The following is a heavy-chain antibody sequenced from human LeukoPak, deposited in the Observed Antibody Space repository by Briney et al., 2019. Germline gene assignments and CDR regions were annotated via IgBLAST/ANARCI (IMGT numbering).Heavy chain of an antibody. D-gene: IGHD2-2*02. CDR3: ARKVPAAIDAFDY. CDR1: GGSISSGSYY. J-gene: IGHJ4*02. V-gene: IGHV4-61*02. CDR2: IYTSGST. Sequence: TSETLSLTCTVSGGSISSGSYYWSWIRQPAGKGLEWIGRIYTSGSTNYNPSLKSRVTMSVDTSKNQFSLKLSSVTAADTAVYYCARKVPAAIDAFDYWGQGTLVTVSS.